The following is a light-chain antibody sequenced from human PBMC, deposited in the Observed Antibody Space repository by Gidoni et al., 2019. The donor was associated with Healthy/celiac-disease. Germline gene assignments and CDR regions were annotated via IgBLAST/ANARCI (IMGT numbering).Light chain of an antibody. Sequence: EIVMTQSPATLSVSPGERATLSCRARQSVSSNLAWYQQKPGQAPRLLIYGASTRATGIPARFSGSGSGTEFTLTISSLQSEDFAVYYCQQYNNWPQTFXQXTKVEIK. CDR1: QSVSSN. CDR3: QQYNNWPQT. J-gene: IGKJ1*01. CDR2: GAS. V-gene: IGKV3-15*01.